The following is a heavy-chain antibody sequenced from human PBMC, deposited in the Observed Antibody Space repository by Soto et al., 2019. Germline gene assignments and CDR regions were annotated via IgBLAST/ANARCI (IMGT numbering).Heavy chain of an antibody. CDR1: GYTFTSYA. Sequence: GASVKVSCKASGYTFTSYAMHWVRQAPGQRLEWMGWINAGNGNTKYSQKFQGRVTITRDTSATTAYMELSSLRSEDTAVYYCARGMAVAGHYFDSWGQGILVTVSS. CDR3: ARGMAVAGHYFDS. V-gene: IGHV1-3*01. CDR2: INAGNGNT. J-gene: IGHJ4*02. D-gene: IGHD6-19*01.